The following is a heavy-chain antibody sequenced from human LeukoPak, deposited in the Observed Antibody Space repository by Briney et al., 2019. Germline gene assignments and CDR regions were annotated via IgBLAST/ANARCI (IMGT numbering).Heavy chain of an antibody. J-gene: IGHJ6*02. D-gene: IGHD3-10*01. Sequence: GGSLRLSCAASGFTFSSYAMSWVRQAPGKGLEWVSAISGSGGSTYYADSVKGRFTISRDNSKNTLYLQMNSLRAEDTAVYYCADMVRGVIVFGMDLWGQGTTVTVSS. V-gene: IGHV3-23*01. CDR3: ADMVRGVIVFGMDL. CDR2: ISGSGGST. CDR1: GFTFSSYA.